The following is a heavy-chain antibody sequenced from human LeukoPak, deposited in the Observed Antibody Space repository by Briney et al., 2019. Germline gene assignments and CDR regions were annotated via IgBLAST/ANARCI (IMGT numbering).Heavy chain of an antibody. Sequence: QAGGSLRLSCAASGFTFNNHWMHWVRQAPGKGLVWVSRISNDGSSQAYADSVKGRFTISRDNAKNTLYLQMDSLRADDTAVYYCARDLHWGASDYWGQGTLVTVSS. CDR3: ARDLHWGASDY. D-gene: IGHD1-26*01. J-gene: IGHJ4*02. CDR1: GFTFNNHW. CDR2: ISNDGSSQ. V-gene: IGHV3-74*01.